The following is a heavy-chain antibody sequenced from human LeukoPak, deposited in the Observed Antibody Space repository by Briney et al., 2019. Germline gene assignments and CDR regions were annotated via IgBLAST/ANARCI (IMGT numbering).Heavy chain of an antibody. J-gene: IGHJ5*02. CDR3: ARSLGANTWVGNWFDP. Sequence: SQTLSLTCSDSGGSISSPNHDWAWIRQPPGQGLEWLGSFYYSGSTYYNLSLKSRVTLPVHTSQNQFSLKLSSVTAADTAIYFCARSLGANTWVGNWFDPWGQGTLVTVSP. D-gene: IGHD3-10*01. CDR2: FYYSGST. V-gene: IGHV4-39*01. CDR1: GGSISSPNHD.